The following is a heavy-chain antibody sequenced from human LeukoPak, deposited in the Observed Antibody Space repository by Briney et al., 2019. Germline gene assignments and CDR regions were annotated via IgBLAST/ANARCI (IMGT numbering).Heavy chain of an antibody. CDR2: ISGSGGST. V-gene: IGHV3-23*01. CDR1: GFTFSRYA. D-gene: IGHD3-10*01. Sequence: GGSLRLSCAASGFTFSRYAMSWVRQAPGKGLEWVSAISGSGGSTYYADSVKGRFTISRDNSKNTLYLQMNSLRAEDTAVYYCAKAYGSGSYESVYYGMDVWGQGTTVTVSS. CDR3: AKAYGSGSYESVYYGMDV. J-gene: IGHJ6*02.